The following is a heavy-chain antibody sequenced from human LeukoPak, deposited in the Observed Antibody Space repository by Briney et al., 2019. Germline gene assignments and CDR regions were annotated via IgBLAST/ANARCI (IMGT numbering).Heavy chain of an antibody. V-gene: IGHV3-74*01. J-gene: IGHJ4*02. CDR2: ISTDGSQT. CDR3: VRSLRSADF. Sequence: GGSLRLSCEASGFTFSNYGMHWVRQPPGKGLMWVSQISTDGSQTFYADSVKGRFTISRDNAQNTLFLQMDSLRPEDTGVYYCVRSLRSADFWGQGTLVTVSS. CDR1: GFTFSNYG.